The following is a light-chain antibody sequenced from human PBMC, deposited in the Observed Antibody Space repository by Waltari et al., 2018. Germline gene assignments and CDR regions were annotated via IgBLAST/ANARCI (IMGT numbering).Light chain of an antibody. CDR2: GNT. V-gene: IGLV1-40*01. CDR1: SSSIGAGYD. CDR3: QSYESSLSGPTWM. Sequence: QSVLTQPPSVSGAPGQRVTISCTGSSSSIGAGYDVHWYQQFPGTAPKLLIYGNTNRPSGVPDRFSGSKSGTSASLAITGLQAEDEADYYCQSYESSLSGPTWMFGGGTKLTVL. J-gene: IGLJ3*02.